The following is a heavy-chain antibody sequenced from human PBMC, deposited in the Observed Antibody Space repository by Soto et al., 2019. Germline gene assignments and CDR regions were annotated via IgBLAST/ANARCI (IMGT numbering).Heavy chain of an antibody. D-gene: IGHD2-2*01. CDR3: ASDMSTT. V-gene: IGHV1-8*01. CDR1: GYNFTSHD. Sequence: QVQLVQSGAEVQKPGASVKVSCKASGYNFTSHDINWMRQTTGQGLEWMGWMNPNSGHTNSAQKFQGRVTMTRDTSINTAYMELTNLRSEDTAIYYCASDMSTTWGQGTLVTVSS. CDR2: MNPNSGHT. J-gene: IGHJ5*02.